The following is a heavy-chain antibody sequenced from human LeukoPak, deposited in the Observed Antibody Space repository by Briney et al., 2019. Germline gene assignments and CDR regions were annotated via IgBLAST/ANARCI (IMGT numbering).Heavy chain of an antibody. V-gene: IGHV4-59*01. CDR3: ARYPYQYYFDY. D-gene: IGHD3-9*01. CDR2: IYYSGST. CDR1: GGSISSYY. J-gene: IGHJ4*02. Sequence: PSETLSLTCTVSGGSISSYYWSWIRQPPGKGLEGIGYIYYSGSTNYNPSLKSRVTISVDTSKNQFSLKLSSVTAADTAVYYCARYPYQYYFDYWGQGTLVTVSS.